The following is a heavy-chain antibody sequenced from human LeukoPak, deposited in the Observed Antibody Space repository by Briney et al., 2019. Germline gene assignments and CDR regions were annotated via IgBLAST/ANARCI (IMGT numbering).Heavy chain of an antibody. CDR1: VYTFIGFY. CDR2: INPHTGGT. J-gene: IGHJ5*02. Sequence: ASVKVSCKSSVYTFIGFYIHWVRHAPGQGLVWMGWINPHTGGTNYAQKFQGRVTMTRDTSISTAYMELSRVISDDTAVYYCARDGDYGGEQLLGFDPWGQGTLVTVSS. CDR3: ARDGDYGGEQLLGFDP. V-gene: IGHV1-2*02. D-gene: IGHD4-23*01.